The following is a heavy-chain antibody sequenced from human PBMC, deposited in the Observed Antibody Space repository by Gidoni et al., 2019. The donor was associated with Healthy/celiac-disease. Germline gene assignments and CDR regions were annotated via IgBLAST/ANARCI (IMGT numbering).Heavy chain of an antibody. Sequence: EVQLLESGGGLVQPGGSLRLSCAASGFPFSSYAMSWVRQAPGKGLEWVSAISGSGGSTYYADSVKGRFTISRDNSKNTLYLQMNSLRAEDTAVYYCAKPPQDIVVVPAARGSHRLDAFDIWGQGTMVTVSS. V-gene: IGHV3-23*01. CDR3: AKPPQDIVVVPAARGSHRLDAFDI. D-gene: IGHD2-2*01. CDR1: GFPFSSYA. J-gene: IGHJ3*02. CDR2: ISGSGGST.